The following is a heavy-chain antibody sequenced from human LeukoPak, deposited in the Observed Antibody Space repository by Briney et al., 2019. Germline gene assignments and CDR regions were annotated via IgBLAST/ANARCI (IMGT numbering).Heavy chain of an antibody. CDR2: IYYSGST. CDR1: GGSISSSSYY. CDR3: ATQYPAGTNAFDI. D-gene: IGHD6-13*01. V-gene: IGHV4-39*07. Sequence: SETLSLTCTVSGGSISSSSYYWGWIRQPPGKGLEWIGSIYYSGSTYYNPSLKSRVTISVDTSKNQFSLKLSSVTAADTAVYYCATQYPAGTNAFDIWGQGTMVTVSS. J-gene: IGHJ3*02.